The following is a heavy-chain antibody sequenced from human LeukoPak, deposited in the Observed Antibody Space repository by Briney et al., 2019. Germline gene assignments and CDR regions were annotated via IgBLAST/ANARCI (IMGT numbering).Heavy chain of an antibody. CDR2: IIPIFGTA. Sequence: GASVKVSCKASGYTFTSYDISWVRQAPGQGLEWMGGIIPIFGTANYAQKFQGRVTITTDESMSTAYMELSSLRSDDTAVYYCARDRTIFGVVTGDYWGQGTLVTVSS. CDR1: GYTFTSYD. J-gene: IGHJ4*02. CDR3: ARDRTIFGVVTGDY. V-gene: IGHV1-69*05. D-gene: IGHD3-3*01.